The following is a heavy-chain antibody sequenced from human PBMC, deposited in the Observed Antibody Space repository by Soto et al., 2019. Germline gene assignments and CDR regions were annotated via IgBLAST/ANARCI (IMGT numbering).Heavy chain of an antibody. CDR2: INAGNGNT. D-gene: IGHD4-17*01. Sequence: ASVKVSCKASGYTFTSYAMHWVRQAPGQRLEWMGWINAGNGNTKYSQKFQGRVTMTEDTSTDTAYMELSSLRSEDTAVYYCATRGIYGPLDYWGQGTLVTVSS. CDR3: ATRGIYGPLDY. J-gene: IGHJ4*02. CDR1: GYTFTSYA. V-gene: IGHV1-3*01.